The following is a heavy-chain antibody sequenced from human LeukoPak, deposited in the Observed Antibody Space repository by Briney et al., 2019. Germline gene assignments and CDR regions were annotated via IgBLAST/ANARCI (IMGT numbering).Heavy chain of an antibody. CDR1: GYTFTGYY. CDR3: ARGGGGYDSAQFDY. Sequence: ASVKVSCKASGYTFTGYYMHWVRQAPGQGLEWMGWINPNSGGTNYAQKFQGRVTMTRDTSISTDYMELSRLRSEDTAVYYCARGGGGYDSAQFDYWGQGTLVTVSS. V-gene: IGHV1-2*02. D-gene: IGHD5-12*01. J-gene: IGHJ4*02. CDR2: INPNSGGT.